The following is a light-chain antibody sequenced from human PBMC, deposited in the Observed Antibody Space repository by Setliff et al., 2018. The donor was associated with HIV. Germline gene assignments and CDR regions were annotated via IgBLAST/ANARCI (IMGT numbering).Light chain of an antibody. Sequence: QSVLTQPASVSGSPGQSITISCTGTSGDIGAFTFVSWYQQYPGKAPKLIIYEVTNRPSGVSYRFSGSKSGNTASLTISGLQAEDEADYYCSSFTTTNALDVFGTGTKSPS. CDR3: SSFTTTNALDV. CDR1: SGDIGAFTF. J-gene: IGLJ1*01. CDR2: EVT. V-gene: IGLV2-14*01.